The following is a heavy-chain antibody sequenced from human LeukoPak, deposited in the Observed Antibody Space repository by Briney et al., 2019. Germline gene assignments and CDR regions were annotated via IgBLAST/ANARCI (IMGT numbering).Heavy chain of an antibody. Sequence: PGGSLRLSCVVSGFTFINYGMSWVRRAPGKGLEWVSTIRASGDRTYYAESVKGRFTMSGDKSKNTLYLQMSSLRAEDTAVYHCAVLAVPAVGYWGQGTLVIVSS. J-gene: IGHJ4*02. CDR2: IRASGDRT. D-gene: IGHD2-15*01. CDR3: AVLAVPAVGY. V-gene: IGHV3-23*01. CDR1: GFTFINYG.